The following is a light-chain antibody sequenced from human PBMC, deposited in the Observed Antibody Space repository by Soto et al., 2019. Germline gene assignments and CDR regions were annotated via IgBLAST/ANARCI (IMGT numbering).Light chain of an antibody. V-gene: IGLV2-14*01. CDR1: SSDFGAYNY. CDR3: SSYTGASTPYV. CDR2: EVN. Sequence: QSVLTQPASVSGSPGQSITISCTGTSSDFGAYNYVSWYQHHPGKAPKLLIFEVNNRPSGVSNRFSGSKSGTTASLTISGLQIEDEADYYCSSYTGASTPYVFGTGTKLTVL. J-gene: IGLJ1*01.